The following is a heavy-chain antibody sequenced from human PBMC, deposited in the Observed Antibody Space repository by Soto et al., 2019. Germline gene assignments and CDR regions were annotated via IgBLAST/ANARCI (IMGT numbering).Heavy chain of an antibody. Sequence: QVQLVESGGGVVQPGRSLRLSCAASGFTFSSYAMHWVRQAPGKGLEWVAVISYDGSNKYYADSVKGRFTISRDNSKNTLYLQMNSLRAEDTAVYYCPRRGDGAALGVDVWGQGATVPVSS. CDR2: ISYDGSNK. J-gene: IGHJ6*02. D-gene: IGHD3-10*01. CDR1: GFTFSSYA. CDR3: PRRGDGAALGVDV. V-gene: IGHV3-30-3*01.